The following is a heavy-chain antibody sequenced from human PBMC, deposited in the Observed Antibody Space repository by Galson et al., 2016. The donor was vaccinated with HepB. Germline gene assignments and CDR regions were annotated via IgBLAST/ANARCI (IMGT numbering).Heavy chain of an antibody. D-gene: IGHD3-10*01. CDR1: GFTFSSYA. CDR2: ISGSGNDT. J-gene: IGHJ4*02. V-gene: IGHV3-23*01. CDR3: ARGVGSPVVY. Sequence: SLRLSCAASGFTFSSYAMSWVRQAPGKGLEWVSLISGSGNDTHYADSVKGRFTISRDNSKNTVHLQMNSLRAEDTAVYYCARGVGSPVVYWGQGTLVTVSS.